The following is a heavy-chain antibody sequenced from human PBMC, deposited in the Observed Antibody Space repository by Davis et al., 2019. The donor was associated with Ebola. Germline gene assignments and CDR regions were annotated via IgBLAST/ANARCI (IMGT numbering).Heavy chain of an antibody. Sequence: ASVKVSCKASGYTFTSYGITWVRQAPGQGLEWMGWINPHNGNTNYAQNVQGRVTMTTDTSTSTAYMELRSLRSDDTAVYYCARDYVEAAAVLVFWLDYYGMDVWGQGTTVTVSS. CDR1: GYTFTSYG. CDR2: INPHNGNT. CDR3: ARDYVEAAAVLVFWLDYYGMDV. D-gene: IGHD6-13*01. J-gene: IGHJ6*02. V-gene: IGHV1-18*04.